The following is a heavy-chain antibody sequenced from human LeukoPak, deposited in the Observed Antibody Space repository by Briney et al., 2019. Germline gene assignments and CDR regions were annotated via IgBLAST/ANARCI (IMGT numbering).Heavy chain of an antibody. J-gene: IGHJ1*01. CDR3: AKRDNYRGVAEYFQH. CDR1: GFTFSDYY. D-gene: IGHD3-10*01. Sequence: GGSLRLSCAASGFTFSDYYMSWIRQAPGKGLEWVSYISSRGSTIHYADSVKGRFTISRDNAKNSLYLQMNSLRAEDAAVYYCAKRDNYRGVAEYFQHWGQGTLVTVSS. V-gene: IGHV3-11*01. CDR2: ISSRGSTI.